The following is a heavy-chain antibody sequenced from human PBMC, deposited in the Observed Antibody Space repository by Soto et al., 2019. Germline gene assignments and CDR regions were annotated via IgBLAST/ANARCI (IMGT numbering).Heavy chain of an antibody. CDR3: ARTNAAVRGVRDYYYGIDV. J-gene: IGHJ6*02. V-gene: IGHV3-21*01. D-gene: IGHD3-10*01. CDR2: ISSSSSYI. CDR1: GFTFSSYS. Sequence: EVQLVESGGGLVKPGGSLRLSCAASGFTFSSYSMNWVRQAPGKGLEWVSSISSSSSYIYYADSVKGRFTISRDNTKNLLYLQMNSLRAEDTAVYYCARTNAAVRGVRDYYYGIDVWGQGTTVTVSS.